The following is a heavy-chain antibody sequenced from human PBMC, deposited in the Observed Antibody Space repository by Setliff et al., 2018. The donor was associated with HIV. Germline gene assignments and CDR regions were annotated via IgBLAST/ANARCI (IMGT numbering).Heavy chain of an antibody. CDR3: ATLDY. V-gene: IGHV1-2*02. Sequence: ASVKVSCKASGYTFTGYYMHWVRQAPGQGLEWMGWINPNSGDTNYAQKFQGRVTMTTDTSISTAYMEPSRLRSDDTAVYYCATLDYWGQGTLVTVPS. J-gene: IGHJ4*02. CDR1: GYTFTGYY. CDR2: INPNSGDT.